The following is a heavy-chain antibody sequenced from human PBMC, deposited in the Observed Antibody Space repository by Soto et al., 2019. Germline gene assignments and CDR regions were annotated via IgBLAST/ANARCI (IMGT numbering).Heavy chain of an antibody. D-gene: IGHD5-18*01. J-gene: IGHJ6*02. V-gene: IGHV4-39*01. CDR2: IYYSGST. Sequence: LSLTCTVSGGSISSSSYYWGWIRQPPGKGLEWIGSIYYSGSTYYNPSLKSRVTISVDTSKDQFSLKLSSVTAADTAVYYCACIFSGGYGYGFYYYGMDVWGQGTTVTV. CDR1: GGSISSSSYY. CDR3: ACIFSGGYGYGFYYYGMDV.